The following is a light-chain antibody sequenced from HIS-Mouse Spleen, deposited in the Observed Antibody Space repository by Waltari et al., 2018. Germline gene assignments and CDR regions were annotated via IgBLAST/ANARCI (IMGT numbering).Light chain of an antibody. CDR1: ALPKKY. J-gene: IGLJ2*01. CDR3: YSTDSSGNHRV. Sequence: SYELTQPPSVSVSPGQTARITCSGDALPKKYAYWYQQKSGQAPVLVIYEDSKRPSGIPERFSGSSSGTMATLTRSGAQVEDEADYYCYSTDSSGNHRVFGGGTKLTVL. V-gene: IGLV3-10*01. CDR2: EDS.